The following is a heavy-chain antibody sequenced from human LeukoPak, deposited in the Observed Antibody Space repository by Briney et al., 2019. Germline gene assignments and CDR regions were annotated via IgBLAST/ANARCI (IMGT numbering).Heavy chain of an antibody. Sequence: LRLSCAASGFTFSDYYMSWIRQAPGKGLEWIGSIYYSGSTYYNPSLKSRVTISVDTSKNQFSLKLSSVTAADTAVYYCARLENYGSGIYYYYGMDVWGQGTTVTVSS. CDR3: ARLENYGSGIYYYYGMDV. CDR2: IYYSGST. CDR1: GFTFSDYY. V-gene: IGHV4-39*01. D-gene: IGHD3-10*01. J-gene: IGHJ6*02.